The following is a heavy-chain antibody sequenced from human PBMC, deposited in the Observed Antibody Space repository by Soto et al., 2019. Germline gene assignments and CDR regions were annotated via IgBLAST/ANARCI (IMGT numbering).Heavy chain of an antibody. CDR1: EFTFSSYA. CDR3: ARDRYSSGWGNWFDP. CDR2: ISYDGSNK. D-gene: IGHD6-19*01. V-gene: IGHV3-30-3*01. J-gene: IGHJ5*02. Sequence: QVQLVESGGGVVQPGRSLRLSCAASEFTFSSYAMHWVRQAPGKGLEWVAVISYDGSNKYYADSVKGRFTISRDNSKNTLYLQMNSLRAEDTAVYYCARDRYSSGWGNWFDPWGQGTLVTVSS.